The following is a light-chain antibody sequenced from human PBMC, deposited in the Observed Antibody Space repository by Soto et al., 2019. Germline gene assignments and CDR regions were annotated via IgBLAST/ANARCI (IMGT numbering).Light chain of an antibody. CDR3: QQYNTVLFT. Sequence: DIQMTQSPSTLSASVGDRVTITCRASQSISSWLAWYQQKPGKAPKLLIYKASSLESGVPSRFSGSGSGTEFTLTISSLQPDDFATYYFQQYNTVLFTFGPGTKVDIK. V-gene: IGKV1-5*03. J-gene: IGKJ3*01. CDR1: QSISSW. CDR2: KAS.